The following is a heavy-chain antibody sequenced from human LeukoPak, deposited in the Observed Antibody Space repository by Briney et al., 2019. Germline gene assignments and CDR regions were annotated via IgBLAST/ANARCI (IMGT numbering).Heavy chain of an antibody. CDR3: ARSLPTGIDWFDP. J-gene: IGHJ5*02. V-gene: IGHV4-59*08. CDR1: GDSISNYY. D-gene: IGHD5-18*01. CDR2: VYYSGGS. Sequence: PSETLSLTCTVSGDSISNYYWSWIRQPPGKGLEWIGCVYYSGGSNYDPSLKSRVTISLDTSKNQFSLRLNSVTAADTAVYYCARSLPTGIDWFDPWGQGTLVTVSS.